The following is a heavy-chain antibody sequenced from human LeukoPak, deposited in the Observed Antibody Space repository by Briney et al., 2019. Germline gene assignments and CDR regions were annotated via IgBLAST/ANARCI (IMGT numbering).Heavy chain of an antibody. V-gene: IGHV4-38-2*02. CDR1: GYSISSGYY. CDR2: ISHSGST. Sequence: SETLSLTCTVSGYSISSGYYWGWIRQPPGKGLEWIGGISHSGSTYYNPSLKSRVTISLDTSKNQFSLMLSSVTAADTAIYYCARVITWNYVTNPFHIWGQGTMVTVSS. D-gene: IGHD1-7*01. J-gene: IGHJ3*02. CDR3: ARVITWNYVTNPFHI.